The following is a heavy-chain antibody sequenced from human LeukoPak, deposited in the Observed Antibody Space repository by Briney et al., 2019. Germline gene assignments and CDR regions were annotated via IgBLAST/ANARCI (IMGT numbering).Heavy chain of an antibody. V-gene: IGHV4-39*01. J-gene: IGHJ4*02. CDR2: IYYSGST. Sequence: SETLSLTCTVSGGSISSSSYYWGWIRQPPGKGLEWIGSIYYSGSTYYNPSLKSRVTISVDTSKNQFPLKLSSVTAADTAVYYCARLPTAMVPYYFDYWGQGTLVTVSS. D-gene: IGHD5-18*01. CDR3: ARLPTAMVPYYFDY. CDR1: GGSISSSSYY.